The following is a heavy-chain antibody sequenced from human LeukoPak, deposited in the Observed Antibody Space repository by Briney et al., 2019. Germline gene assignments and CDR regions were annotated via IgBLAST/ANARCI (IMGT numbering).Heavy chain of an antibody. J-gene: IGHJ4*02. CDR2: IYHSGST. V-gene: IGHV4-59*01. Sequence: SETLSHTCTVSGDSISTYYWNWIRQPPGKGLEWIGYIYHSGSTNYNPSLKSRVTISVDTSKNQFSLKLSSVTAADTAVYYCARAFSSSSFYFNYWGQGTLVTVSS. D-gene: IGHD6-6*01. CDR3: ARAFSSSSFYFNY. CDR1: GDSISTYY.